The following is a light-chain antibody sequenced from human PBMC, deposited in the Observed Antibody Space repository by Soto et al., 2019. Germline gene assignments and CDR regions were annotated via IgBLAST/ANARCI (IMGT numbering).Light chain of an antibody. CDR1: QSVSSSY. V-gene: IGKV3-20*01. Sequence: EIVLTQSPDTLSLSPGERATLSCRASQSVSSSYLAWYKQRPGQAPRLLIYGASSSATSIPDTFSGSGSGTDFTLTISRLEPEDFAVYYCQQYGTSPYTFGQGTKLEIK. CDR3: QQYGTSPYT. CDR2: GAS. J-gene: IGKJ2*01.